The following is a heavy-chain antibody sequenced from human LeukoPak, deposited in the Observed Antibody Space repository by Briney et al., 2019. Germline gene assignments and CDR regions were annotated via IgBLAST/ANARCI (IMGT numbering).Heavy chain of an antibody. CDR3: AKDMDCSSINCHSTNYFDY. Sequence: GRSLRLSFLPSGLTSNNYGMRCVRDGPGKGPEWGAVISYDGSNEYYGDSVKGRFTISRENSENTLYLQMNSLGAEDTAVYYCAKDMDCSSINCHSTNYFDYWGQGTPVTVSS. CDR2: ISYDGSNE. V-gene: IGHV3-30*18. CDR1: GLTSNNYG. J-gene: IGHJ4*02. D-gene: IGHD2-2*01.